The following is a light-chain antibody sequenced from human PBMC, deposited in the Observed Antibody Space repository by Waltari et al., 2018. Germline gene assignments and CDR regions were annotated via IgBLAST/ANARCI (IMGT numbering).Light chain of an antibody. CDR1: DSDVGAYDF. J-gene: IGLJ1*01. CDR2: EVS. CDR3: SSYTTSSAPGV. Sequence: QSALTQPASVSGSPGQSITISCSGTDSDVGAYDFVSWYQQHPGKAPHPIIYEVSNRPSVIANRVSASKSGNTASLTISGLQAEDEADYYCSSYTTSSAPGVFGTGTRVTVL. V-gene: IGLV2-14*01.